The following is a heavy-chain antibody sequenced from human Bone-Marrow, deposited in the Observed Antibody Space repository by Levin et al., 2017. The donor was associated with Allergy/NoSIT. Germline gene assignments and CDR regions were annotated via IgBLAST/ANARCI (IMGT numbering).Heavy chain of an antibody. CDR3: TKVLPGQTWRMDL. CDR2: IKTKTDGGTR. Sequence: GESLKISCAASGFTFSNAWMNWIRQAPGKGLEWVGRIKTKTDGGTRDYAAPVEGRFTISVDDSKNTVYLQMNSLKTEDTAVYYCTKVLPGQTWRMDLWGQGTTVTVSS. V-gene: IGHV3-15*01. J-gene: IGHJ6*02. CDR1: GFTFSNAW. D-gene: IGHD2-2*01.